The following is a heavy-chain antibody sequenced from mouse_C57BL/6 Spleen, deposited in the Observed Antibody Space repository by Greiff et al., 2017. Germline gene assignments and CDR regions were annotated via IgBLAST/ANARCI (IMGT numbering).Heavy chain of an antibody. V-gene: IGHV14-4*01. Sequence: EVMLVESGAELVRPGASVKLSCTASGFYIKDDYMHWVKLRPEQGLEWIGWIAPANGDTEYASKFQGKATITADTSANTAYLQHSSLTSEDTAVYYCTTDYGNYVIWGQGTTLTVSS. D-gene: IGHD2-1*01. CDR3: TTDYGNYVI. CDR1: GFYIKDDY. J-gene: IGHJ2*01. CDR2: IAPANGDT.